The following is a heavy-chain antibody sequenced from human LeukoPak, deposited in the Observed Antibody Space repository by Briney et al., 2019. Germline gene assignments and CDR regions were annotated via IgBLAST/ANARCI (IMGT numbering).Heavy chain of an antibody. J-gene: IGHJ4*02. CDR1: GGSISSSYYY. CDR2: IYSSGST. CDR3: ARGGVVVTARPLFF. Sequence: SETLSLTCTVSGGSISSSYYYWGWIRQPPGKGLEWIGSIYSSGSTYYNPSLKSRVTISVDTSKNQFSLKLSSVTAADTAVYYCARGGVVVTARPLFFWGQGTLVTVSS. V-gene: IGHV4-39*01. D-gene: IGHD2-21*02.